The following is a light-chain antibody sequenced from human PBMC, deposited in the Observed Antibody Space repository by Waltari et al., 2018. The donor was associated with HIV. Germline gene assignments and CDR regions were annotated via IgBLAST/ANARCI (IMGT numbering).Light chain of an antibody. V-gene: IGKV3-20*01. J-gene: IGKJ1*01. Sequence: EIVLPQSPATLSLSPGERATPSCRASQSVSSSNLAWYQQKPGQAPRLLIYGASSRATGIPDRFSGSGSGTDFTLTISRLEPEDFAVYYCQQYGSSPRTFGQGTKVEIK. CDR3: QQYGSSPRT. CDR2: GAS. CDR1: QSVSSSN.